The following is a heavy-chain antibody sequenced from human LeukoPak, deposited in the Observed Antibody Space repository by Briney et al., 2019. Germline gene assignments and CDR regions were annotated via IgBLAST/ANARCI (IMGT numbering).Heavy chain of an antibody. CDR2: MSYEGTKK. J-gene: IGHJ4*02. Sequence: GGSLRLSCAASGFTFNTYAMTWVRQAPGKGLEWVAVMSYEGTKKNYADSVKGRFTISRDNSKNTLYLQMKSLRAEDTAVYYCAKEGAYSSGWSYYFDSWGQGTLVTVSS. V-gene: IGHV3-30*18. CDR3: AKEGAYSSGWSYYFDS. CDR1: GFTFNTYA. D-gene: IGHD6-19*01.